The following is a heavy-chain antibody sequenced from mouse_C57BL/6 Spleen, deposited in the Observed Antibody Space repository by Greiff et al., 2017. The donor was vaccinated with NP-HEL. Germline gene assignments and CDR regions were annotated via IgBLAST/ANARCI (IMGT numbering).Heavy chain of an antibody. CDR3: ARDWDYDGYYAMDY. V-gene: IGHV1-55*01. J-gene: IGHJ4*01. Sequence: VKLQQPGAELVKPGASVKMSCKASGYTFTSYWITWVKQRPGQGLEWIGDIYPGSGSTNYNEKFKSKATLTVDTSSSTAYMQLSSLTSEDSAVYYCARDWDYDGYYAMDYWGQGTSVTVSS. D-gene: IGHD2-4*01. CDR1: GYTFTSYW. CDR2: IYPGSGST.